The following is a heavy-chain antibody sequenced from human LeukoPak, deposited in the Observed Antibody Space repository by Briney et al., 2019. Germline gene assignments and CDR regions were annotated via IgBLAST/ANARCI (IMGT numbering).Heavy chain of an antibody. CDR3: ARLGFRIQLSAIDY. CDR2: IYYSGST. Sequence: SETLSLTCTVSGGSISSSSYYWGWIRQPPGKGLEWIGSIYYSGSTYYNPSLKSRVTISVDTSKNQFFLKLSSVTAADTAVYYCARLGFRIQLSAIDYWGQGTLVTVSS. V-gene: IGHV4-39*01. CDR1: GGSISSSSYY. D-gene: IGHD5-18*01. J-gene: IGHJ4*02.